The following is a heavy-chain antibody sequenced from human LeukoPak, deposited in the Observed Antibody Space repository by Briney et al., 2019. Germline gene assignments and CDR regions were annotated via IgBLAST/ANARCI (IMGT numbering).Heavy chain of an antibody. CDR3: AREGLRFLEWSSYYFDY. Sequence: QPGGSLLLSCAASGFTFSNYWMSWVRQGPGKGLEWVANIKQDGSEKYYVDSVKGRFSISRDDTKNSLYLQLNSLRAEDTAVYYCAREGLRFLEWSSYYFDYWGLGTLVTVSS. D-gene: IGHD3-3*01. V-gene: IGHV3-7*01. CDR1: GFTFSNYW. J-gene: IGHJ4*02. CDR2: IKQDGSEK.